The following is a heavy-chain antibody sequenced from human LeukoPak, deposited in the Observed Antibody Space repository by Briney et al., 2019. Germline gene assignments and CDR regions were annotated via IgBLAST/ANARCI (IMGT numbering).Heavy chain of an antibody. Sequence: GGSLRLSCAASGFTVNSAYITSGRLTPGKGLELVSVIYTGGKPYYADSGMGNFTISRDNSKNTLYLQMNSVRAEDTAVYYCARVKAILQTFDYWGQGTLVTVSS. V-gene: IGHV3-66*01. CDR2: IYTGGKP. D-gene: IGHD3-3*02. J-gene: IGHJ4*02. CDR1: GFTVNSAY. CDR3: ARVKAILQTFDY.